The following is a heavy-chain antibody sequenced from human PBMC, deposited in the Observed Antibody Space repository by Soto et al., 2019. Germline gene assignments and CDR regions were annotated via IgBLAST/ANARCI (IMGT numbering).Heavy chain of an antibody. D-gene: IGHD4-17*01. CDR2: IYYSGRT. V-gene: IGHV4-59*01. CDR1: GGSIRRSY. J-gene: IGHJ4*02. CDR3: SKVGGYYAAYRNFDC. Sequence: SETLSLTCTVSGGSIRRSYWTWIRQPPGKGLEWIGTIYYSGRTNYNSSRKSRVTISVDTSKNQLSLKLSFVSAADTAAYYCSKVGGYYAAYRNFDCWGRGTLIAVSS.